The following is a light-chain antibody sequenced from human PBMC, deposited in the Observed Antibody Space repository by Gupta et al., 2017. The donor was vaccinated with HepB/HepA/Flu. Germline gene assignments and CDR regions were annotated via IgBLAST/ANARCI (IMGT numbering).Light chain of an antibody. CDR1: SSNIGSTT. V-gene: IGLV1-44*01. Sequence: QSVLTQPPSASGTPGQTVTISCSGSSSNIGSTTVNWYQQVPGTAPKLLIYHNNPRPSGVPDRFSGSKSGTSASLAISGLQSEDEADYYCATWDDSLSRPVFGGGTTLTVL. J-gene: IGLJ2*01. CDR3: ATWDDSLSRPV. CDR2: HNN.